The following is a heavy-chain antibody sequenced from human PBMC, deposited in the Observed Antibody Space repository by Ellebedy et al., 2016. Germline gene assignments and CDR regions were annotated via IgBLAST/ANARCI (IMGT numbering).Heavy chain of an antibody. J-gene: IGHJ4*02. D-gene: IGHD4-17*01. CDR1: GFNFNTFF. Sequence: GGSLRLSXTASGFNFNTFFMSWVRQAPGKRLEWFSTISGGGDTTFSADSVKGRFTISRDNSRNTLYLQMNSLRAEDTAVYYCYYGHYSGYWGQGTLVTVSS. CDR3: YYGHYSGY. CDR2: ISGGGDTT. V-gene: IGHV3-23*01.